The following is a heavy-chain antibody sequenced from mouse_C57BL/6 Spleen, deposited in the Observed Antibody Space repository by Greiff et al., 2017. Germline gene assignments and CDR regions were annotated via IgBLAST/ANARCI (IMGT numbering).Heavy chain of an antibody. J-gene: IGHJ3*01. CDR3: ARNYYGSSPWFAY. D-gene: IGHD1-1*01. CDR1: GFTFSDYG. CDR2: ISSGSSTI. V-gene: IGHV5-17*01. Sequence: EVHLVESGGGLVKPGGSLKLSCAASGFTFSDYGMHWVRQAPEKGLEWVAYISSGSSTIYYADTVKGRFTISRDNAKNTLFLQMTSLRSEDTAMYYCARNYYGSSPWFAYGGQGTLVTVSA.